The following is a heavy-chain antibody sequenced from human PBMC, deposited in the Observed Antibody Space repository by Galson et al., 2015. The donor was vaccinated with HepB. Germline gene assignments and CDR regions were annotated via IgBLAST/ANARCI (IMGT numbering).Heavy chain of an antibody. D-gene: IGHD6-19*01. CDR3: AAAVAGTWEFDY. J-gene: IGHJ4*02. CDR1: GFTFTRSA. CDR2: IVVGSGNT. Sequence: SVKVSCKASGFTFTRSAVQWVRQARGQRLEWIGWIVVGSGNTNYAQKFQERVTITRDMSTSTAYMELSSLRSEDTAVYYCAAAVAGTWEFDYWGQGTLVTVSS. V-gene: IGHV1-58*01.